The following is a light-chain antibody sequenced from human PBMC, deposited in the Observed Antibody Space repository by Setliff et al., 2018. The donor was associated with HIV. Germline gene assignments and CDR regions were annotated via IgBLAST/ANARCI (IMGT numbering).Light chain of an antibody. CDR1: NSDIGSHDY. CDR3: ASHRDTNTLEV. J-gene: IGLJ1*01. CDR2: SGT. Sequence: QSVLTQPASVSGSPGQSITISCSGTNSDIGSHDYVSWYQQHPGKAPKLIIFSGTYRPSGVSDRFSGSKSGNTASLTISGLQPEDEADYYCASHRDTNTLEVFGTGTKVTVL. V-gene: IGLV2-14*03.